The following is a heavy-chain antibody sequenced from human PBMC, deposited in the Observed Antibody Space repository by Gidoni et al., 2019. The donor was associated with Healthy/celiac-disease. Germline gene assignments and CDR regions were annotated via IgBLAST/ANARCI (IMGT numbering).Heavy chain of an antibody. Sequence: QVQLQASGPGLVKPSETLSLTCTVSGGSMRSYNCSWIRQPPGKGLAGIGYIYYSGRANYSPSLKSRVTISVDTSKNQFSLKLSSVTAADRAVYYCARGPGYCSSTSCYWGENWFDPWGQGTLVTVSS. CDR1: GGSMRSYN. CDR3: ARGPGYCSSTSCYWGENWFDP. J-gene: IGHJ5*02. D-gene: IGHD2-2*03. CDR2: IYYSGRA. V-gene: IGHV4-59*01.